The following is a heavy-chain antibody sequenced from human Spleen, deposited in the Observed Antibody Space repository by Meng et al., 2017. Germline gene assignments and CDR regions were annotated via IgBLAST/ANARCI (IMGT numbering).Heavy chain of an antibody. CDR2: IIPIFGTA. D-gene: IGHD2-21*02. J-gene: IGHJ4*02. Sequence: SVKVSCKASGGTFSSYAISWVRQAPGHGLEWMGGIIPIFGTANYAQKFQGRVTITADKSTSTAYMELSSLRSEDTAMYYCAIIPFGGYCGDDCDYQADYWGQGTLVTVSS. V-gene: IGHV1-69*06. CDR1: GGTFSSYA. CDR3: AIIPFGGYCGDDCDYQADY.